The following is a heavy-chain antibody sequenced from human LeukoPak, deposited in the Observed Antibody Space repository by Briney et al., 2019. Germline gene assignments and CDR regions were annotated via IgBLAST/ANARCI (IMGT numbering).Heavy chain of an antibody. CDR3: ARGRPHGNDY. Sequence: GGSLRLSCAASGFTFSTYAMSWVRQAPGKGLEWVAVISYDGSNKYYADSVKGRFTISRDNSKNTLYLQMNSLRAEDTAVYYCARGRPHGNDYWGQGTLVTVSS. J-gene: IGHJ4*02. CDR2: ISYDGSNK. CDR1: GFTFSTYA. D-gene: IGHD4-23*01. V-gene: IGHV3-30-3*01.